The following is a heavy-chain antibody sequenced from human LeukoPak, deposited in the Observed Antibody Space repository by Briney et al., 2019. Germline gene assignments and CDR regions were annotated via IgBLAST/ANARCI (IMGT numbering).Heavy chain of an antibody. CDR1: GGSISSSSYY. D-gene: IGHD2-21*02. V-gene: IGHV4-39*07. Sequence: PSETLSLTCTVSGGSISSSSYYWGWIRQPPGKGLEWIGSIYYSGSTYYNPSLKSRVTISVDTSKNQFSLKLSSVTAADTAVYYCARGWSSSPGFVVVTAIPGYYFDYWGQGTLVTVSS. CDR2: IYYSGST. CDR3: ARGWSSSPGFVVVTAIPGYYFDY. J-gene: IGHJ4*02.